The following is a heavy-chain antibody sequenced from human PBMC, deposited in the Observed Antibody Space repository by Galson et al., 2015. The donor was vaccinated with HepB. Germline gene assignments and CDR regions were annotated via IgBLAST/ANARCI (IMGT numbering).Heavy chain of an antibody. V-gene: IGHV3-30*18. D-gene: IGHD3-3*01. CDR3: AKVEWLLSYYYGMDV. CDR1: GFTFSSYG. Sequence: SLRLSCAASGFTFSSYGMHWVRQAPGKGLEWVAVISYDGSNKYYADSVKGRFTISRDNSKNTLYLQMNSLRAEDTAVYYCAKVEWLLSYYYGMDVWGQGTTVTVSS. J-gene: IGHJ6*02. CDR2: ISYDGSNK.